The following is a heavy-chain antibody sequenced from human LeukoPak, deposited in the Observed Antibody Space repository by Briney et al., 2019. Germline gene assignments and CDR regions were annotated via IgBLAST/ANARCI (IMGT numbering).Heavy chain of an antibody. D-gene: IGHD2-2*01. CDR3: AKDIGWSSTSEGFDY. Sequence: GGSLRLSCAASGFTFDDYTMHWVRQAPGKGLEWVSLISWDGGSTYYADSVKGRFTISRDNSKNSLYLQMNSLRTEDTALYYCAKDIGWSSTSEGFDYWGQGTLVTVSS. J-gene: IGHJ4*02. CDR2: ISWDGGST. CDR1: GFTFDDYT. V-gene: IGHV3-43*01.